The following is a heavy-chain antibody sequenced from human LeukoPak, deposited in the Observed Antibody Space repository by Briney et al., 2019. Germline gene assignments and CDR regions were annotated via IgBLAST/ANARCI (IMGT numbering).Heavy chain of an antibody. CDR1: GDSISNYY. J-gene: IGHJ3*02. CDR2: IHYSGGT. CDR3: ATEAGVVAGGQAFDI. Sequence: SETLSLTCIVSGDSISNYYWNWIRQPPGKGLEWIGHIHYSGGTSYSPSLKSRVTISLDASRNRFSLRLTSVTAADTAVYYCATEAGVVAGGQAFDIWGQGTMITVSS. V-gene: IGHV4-59*08. D-gene: IGHD6-13*01.